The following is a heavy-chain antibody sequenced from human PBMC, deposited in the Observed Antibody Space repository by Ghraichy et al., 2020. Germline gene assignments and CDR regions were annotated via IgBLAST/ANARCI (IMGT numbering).Heavy chain of an antibody. CDR2: LYDIGST. CDR3: ARGRGYGYGIDY. V-gene: IGHV4-61*08. J-gene: IGHJ4*02. Sequence: SETLSLTCTVSSGSVSNGDHYWSWIRQPPGKALEWIGHLYDIGSTIYNPSLRSRVSISVDTSKNQFSLKLNFVGAADTAIYYCARGRGYGYGIDYWGQGNLVTVSS. D-gene: IGHD5-18*01. CDR1: SGSVSNGDHY.